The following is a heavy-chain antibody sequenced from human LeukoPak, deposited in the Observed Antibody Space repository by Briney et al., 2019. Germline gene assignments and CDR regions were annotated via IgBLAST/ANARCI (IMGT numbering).Heavy chain of an antibody. CDR3: ARVALTYYYDSSGYYWFDP. Sequence: PGGSLRLSCAASGFTFSSSAMSWVRQAPGKGLEWVSSISGSGSGGSTYYADSVKGRFTISRDNSKNTLYLQMNSLRAEDTAVYYCARVALTYYYDSSGYYWFDPWGQGTLVTVSS. V-gene: IGHV3-23*01. J-gene: IGHJ5*02. D-gene: IGHD3-22*01. CDR1: GFTFSSSA. CDR2: ISGSGSGGST.